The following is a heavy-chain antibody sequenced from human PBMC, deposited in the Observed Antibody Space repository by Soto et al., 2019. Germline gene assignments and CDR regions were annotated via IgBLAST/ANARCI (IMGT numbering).Heavy chain of an antibody. V-gene: IGHV4-39*01. Sequence: SETLSLTCTVSGGSVSNSNYYWGWIRQSPGKGLEWIGSVYYRGRSYSKSSVKSRVTISVDTSKNQFSLNSNSVTASDTAVYFCVSQRTSVLTQAYFDYWGPGALVTVSS. CDR2: VYYRGRS. CDR1: GGSVSNSNYY. J-gene: IGHJ4*02. CDR3: VSQRTSVLTQAYFDY. D-gene: IGHD2-8*01.